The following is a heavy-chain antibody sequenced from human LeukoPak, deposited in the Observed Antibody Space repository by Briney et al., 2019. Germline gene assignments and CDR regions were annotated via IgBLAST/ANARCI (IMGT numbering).Heavy chain of an antibody. D-gene: IGHD1-26*01. J-gene: IGHJ4*02. CDR3: ARALILGAVDY. CDR1: GGTFSSYA. CDR2: IIPIFGTA. V-gene: IGHV1-69*05. Sequence: GSSVTVSCKASGGTFSSYAMSWVRQAPGQGHEWMGRIIPIFGTANYAQTFQGRVTITTDESTSTAYMELSSLRPEDTALYYGARALILGAVDYWGQGTLVTVSS.